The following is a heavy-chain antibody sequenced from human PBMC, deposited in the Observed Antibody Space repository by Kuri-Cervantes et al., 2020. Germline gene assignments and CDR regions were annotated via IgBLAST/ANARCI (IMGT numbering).Heavy chain of an antibody. Sequence: GSLRLSCAVYGGSFSGYYWSWIRQPPGKGLEWIGEINHSGSTNYNPSLKSRVTISVDTSKNQFSLKLSSVTAADTAVYYCARAGYYGVDYYYYYYMDVWGKGTTVTVSS. J-gene: IGHJ6*03. CDR1: GGSFSGYY. D-gene: IGHD3-10*01. V-gene: IGHV4-34*01. CDR2: INHSGST. CDR3: ARAGYYGVDYYYYYYMDV.